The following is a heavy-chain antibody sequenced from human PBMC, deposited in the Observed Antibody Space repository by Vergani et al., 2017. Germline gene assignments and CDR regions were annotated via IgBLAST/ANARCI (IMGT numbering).Heavy chain of an antibody. CDR3: ARGSRELRRYPKTNWFDP. CDR1: GGSISSSNYY. D-gene: IGHD1-26*01. J-gene: IGHJ5*02. CDR2: INHSGST. Sequence: QLQLQESGPGLVKPSETLSLTCTVSGGSISSSNYYWGWIRQPPGKGLEWIGEINHSGSTNYKPSLKSRVTISVDTSKNQFSLKLISVTAADTAVYYCARGSRELRRYPKTNWFDPWGQGTLVTVSS. V-gene: IGHV4-39*07.